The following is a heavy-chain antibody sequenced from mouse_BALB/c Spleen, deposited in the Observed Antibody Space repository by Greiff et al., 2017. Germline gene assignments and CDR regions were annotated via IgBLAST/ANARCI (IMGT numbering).Heavy chain of an antibody. V-gene: IGHV1-82*01. CDR2: IYPGDGDT. CDR1: GYAFSSSW. CDR3: ARRPYFDY. J-gene: IGHJ2*01. Sequence: QVQLKESGPELVKPGASVKISCKASGYAFSSSWMNWVKQRPGQGLEWIGRIYPGDGDTNYNGKFKGKATLTADKSSSTAYMQLSSLTSVDSAVYFCARRPYFDYWGQGTTLTVSS.